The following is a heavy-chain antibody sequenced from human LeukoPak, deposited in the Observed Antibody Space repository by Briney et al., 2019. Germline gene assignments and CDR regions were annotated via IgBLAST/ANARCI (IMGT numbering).Heavy chain of an antibody. Sequence: ASVKPSCTVSGFILTEVSIHWLRQAPRKGPEWMGSFDRENDETIYSHNFQGRVAMTEDTSADTAYMELTSLRSDDTAVYYCVADHYNNHGNFDFWGQGTLVTVSS. CDR3: VADHYNNHGNFDF. J-gene: IGHJ4*02. V-gene: IGHV1-24*01. CDR2: FDRENDET. D-gene: IGHD4-11*01. CDR1: GFILTEVS.